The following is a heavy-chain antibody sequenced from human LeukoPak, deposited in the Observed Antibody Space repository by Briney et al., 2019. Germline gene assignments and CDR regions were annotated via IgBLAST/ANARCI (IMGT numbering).Heavy chain of an antibody. Sequence: SETLSLTCAVCGGSFSGYYWSWIRQPPGKGLEWIGEINHSGSTNYNPSLKSRVTISVDTSKNQFSLKLSSVTAADTAVYYCARGLRFSTSPGGWGQGTLVTVSS. J-gene: IGHJ4*02. CDR1: GGSFSGYY. CDR3: ARGLRFSTSPGG. CDR2: INHSGST. D-gene: IGHD2-2*01. V-gene: IGHV4-34*01.